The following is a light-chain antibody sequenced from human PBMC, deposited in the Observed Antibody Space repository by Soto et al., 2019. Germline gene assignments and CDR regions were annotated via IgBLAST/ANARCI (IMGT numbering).Light chain of an antibody. J-gene: IGLJ1*01. V-gene: IGLV1-44*01. CDR3: AAWDDSLYGRV. CDR2: NND. Sequence: QSVLTQPPSASGTPGQRVTISCSGSSSNIGANTVNWYQQLPGTAPKLLISNNDQRPSGVPDRLSGSKSGTSASLAISGLQSEDDADYYCAAWDDSLYGRVFGSGTKLTVL. CDR1: SSNIGANT.